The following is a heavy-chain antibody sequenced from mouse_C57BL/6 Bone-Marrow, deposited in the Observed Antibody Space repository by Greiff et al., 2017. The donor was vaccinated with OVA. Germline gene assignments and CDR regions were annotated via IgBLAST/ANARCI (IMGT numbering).Heavy chain of an antibody. CDR1: GFSLTSYA. D-gene: IGHD2-5*01. Sequence: VKLVESGPGLVAPSQSLSITCTVSGFSLTSYAINWVRQPPGKGLEWLGVIWTGGGTNYNSAIKSRLSISKDNSKSHVFLKMSSLQTDDTAGYYCARNSGYSNYVLFAYWGQGTLVTVSA. J-gene: IGHJ3*01. CDR3: ARNSGYSNYVLFAY. V-gene: IGHV2-9-1*01. CDR2: IWTGGGT.